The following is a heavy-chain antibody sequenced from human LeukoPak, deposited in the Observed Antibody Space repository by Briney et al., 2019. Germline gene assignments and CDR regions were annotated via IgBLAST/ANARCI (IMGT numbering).Heavy chain of an antibody. Sequence: GGSLRLSCAASGFTFSSYAMHWVRQAPGEGLEWVAVISYDGSNKYYADSVKGRFTISGDNSKNTLYLQMNSLRAEDTAVYYCARVGAVWGSYRHNPSGFDYWGQGTLVTVSS. D-gene: IGHD3-16*02. J-gene: IGHJ4*02. V-gene: IGHV3-30*04. CDR3: ARVGAVWGSYRHNPSGFDY. CDR1: GFTFSSYA. CDR2: ISYDGSNK.